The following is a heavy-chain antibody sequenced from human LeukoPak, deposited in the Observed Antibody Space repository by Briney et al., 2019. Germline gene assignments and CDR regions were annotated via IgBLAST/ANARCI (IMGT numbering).Heavy chain of an antibody. CDR3: ARADTVTTTVTYYMDV. V-gene: IGHV1-8*01. D-gene: IGHD4-17*01. Sequence: GASVKVSCKASGYTFTSYDINWVRQATGQGLEWMGWMNPNSGNTGYAQKFQGRVTMTRNTSISTAYMELSSLRSEDTAVYYCARADTVTTTVTYYMDVWGKGITVTVSS. CDR1: GYTFTSYD. CDR2: MNPNSGNT. J-gene: IGHJ6*03.